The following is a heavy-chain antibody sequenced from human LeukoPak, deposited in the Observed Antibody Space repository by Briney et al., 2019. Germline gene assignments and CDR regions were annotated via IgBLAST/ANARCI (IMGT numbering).Heavy chain of an antibody. J-gene: IGHJ6*03. CDR1: GGSFSGYY. D-gene: IGHD2-21*01. CDR3: ARGRIASGAYYYYMDV. V-gene: IGHV4-34*01. Sequence: SETLSLTCAVFGGSFSGYYWSWIRQPPGKGLEWIGEINHSGSTIYNPSFKSRVTISVDTSKNQVSLKLSSVTAADTAVYYCARGRIASGAYYYYMDVWGKGTTVTVSS. CDR2: INHSGST.